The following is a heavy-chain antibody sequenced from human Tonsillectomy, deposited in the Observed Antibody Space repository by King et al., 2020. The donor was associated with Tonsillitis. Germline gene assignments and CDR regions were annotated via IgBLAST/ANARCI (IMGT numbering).Heavy chain of an antibody. CDR1: GFTVSGNY. CDR2: IYSGGST. CDR3: ARGKYQLPYFDY. Sequence: LQLVQSGGGLIQPGGSLRLSCAASGFTVSGNYMSWVRQAPGKGLEWVSIIYSGGSTYYADSVKGRFTISRDNSKNTLYFQMNSLRAEDKAVYYCARGKYQLPYFDYWGQGTLVTVSS. V-gene: IGHV3-53*01. D-gene: IGHD2-2*01. J-gene: IGHJ4*02.